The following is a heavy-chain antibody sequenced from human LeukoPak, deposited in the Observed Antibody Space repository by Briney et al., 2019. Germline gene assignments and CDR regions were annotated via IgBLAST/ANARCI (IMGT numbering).Heavy chain of an antibody. Sequence: GGSLRLSCAASGFTFINYEMNWVRQGPGKGLEWVSDISSRGSSIHYADSVKGRFAISRDNAKNSLYLQMNSLRAEDTAVYYCARESVAGSFDYWGQGTLVTVSS. J-gene: IGHJ4*02. CDR2: ISSRGSSI. V-gene: IGHV3-48*03. CDR3: ARESVAGSFDY. CDR1: GFTFINYE. D-gene: IGHD6-19*01.